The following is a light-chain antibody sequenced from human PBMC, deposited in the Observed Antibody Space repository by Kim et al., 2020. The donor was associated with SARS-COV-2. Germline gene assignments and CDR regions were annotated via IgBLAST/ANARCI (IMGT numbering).Light chain of an antibody. J-gene: IGKJ1*01. V-gene: IGKV1-5*01. CDR2: DAS. CDR1: QSISSW. Sequence: ASVGDRVTITCRASQSISSWLAWYQQKPGKAPKLLIYDASSVESGVPSRFSGSGSGTEFTLTISSLQPDDFATYYCQQYKSYPWTFGQGTKVDIK. CDR3: QQYKSYPWT.